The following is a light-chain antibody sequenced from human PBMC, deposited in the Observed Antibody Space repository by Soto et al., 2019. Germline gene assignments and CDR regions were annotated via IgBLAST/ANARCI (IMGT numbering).Light chain of an antibody. CDR2: GIS. Sequence: EVVMTQSPATLSVSPGERATLSCRASQSVNNNYLAWYQQKPGQAPRLLIYGISARASGVPARFSGSGSGTELPLTIDSLQSEDFAVYYCQQYTNWPITFGQGKRLEIK. CDR1: QSVNNN. J-gene: IGKJ5*01. CDR3: QQYTNWPIT. V-gene: IGKV3-15*01.